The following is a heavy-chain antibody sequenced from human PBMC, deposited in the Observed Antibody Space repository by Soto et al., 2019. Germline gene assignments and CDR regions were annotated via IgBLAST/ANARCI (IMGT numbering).Heavy chain of an antibody. V-gene: IGHV4-4*02. Sequence: SATLSLTCRVSGGAVTSSNWWSWFRQTPGKGLTWIGEIYQSGNSNYNPSLVSRVTLSVGKSKNQFSLILTSVTAADTALYYCARLKRTPNDAFDSWGQGIMVTVSS. J-gene: IGHJ3*02. CDR3: ARLKRTPNDAFDS. CDR2: IYQSGNS. CDR1: GGAVTSSNW.